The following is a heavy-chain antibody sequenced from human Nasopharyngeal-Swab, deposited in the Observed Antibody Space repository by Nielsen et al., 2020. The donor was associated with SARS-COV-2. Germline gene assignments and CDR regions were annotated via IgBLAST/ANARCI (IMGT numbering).Heavy chain of an antibody. Sequence: WIRQPPGKGMEWVAIVWFDGTNKYYADSVKGRFTISRDSSKNTLYLQMNSLRAEDTAVYYCARDSGFTFGYWIFDYWGQGTPVTVSS. V-gene: IGHV3-33*01. CDR3: ARDSGFTFGYWIFDY. D-gene: IGHD3-22*01. J-gene: IGHJ4*02. CDR2: VWFDGTNK.